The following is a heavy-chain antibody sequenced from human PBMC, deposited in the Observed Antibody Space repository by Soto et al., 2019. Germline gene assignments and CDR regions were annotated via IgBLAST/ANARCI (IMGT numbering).Heavy chain of an antibody. Sequence: SVKVSCKASGFTFTSSAVQWVRQARGQRLEWIGWIVVGSGNTNYAQKFQERVTITRDMSTGTAYMELSSLRSEDTAVYYCASYLYSSGWYSPDYYYGMDVWGQGTTVTVSS. CDR1: GFTFTSSA. CDR2: IVVGSGNT. D-gene: IGHD6-19*01. J-gene: IGHJ6*02. CDR3: ASYLYSSGWYSPDYYYGMDV. V-gene: IGHV1-58*01.